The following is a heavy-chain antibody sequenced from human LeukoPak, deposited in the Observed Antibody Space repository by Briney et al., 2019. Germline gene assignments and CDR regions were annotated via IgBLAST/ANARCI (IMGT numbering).Heavy chain of an antibody. D-gene: IGHD3-16*01. V-gene: IGHV4-39*07. CDR1: GGSISSSSYY. J-gene: IGHJ5*02. CDR2: IYYSGST. Sequence: SETLSLTCTVSGGSISSSSYYWDWIRQPPGKGLEWIGSIYYSGSTYYNPSLKSRVTISVDTSKNQFSLKLSSVTAADTAVYYCARHPPWGRRMYNWFDPWGQGTLVTVSS. CDR3: ARHPPWGRRMYNWFDP.